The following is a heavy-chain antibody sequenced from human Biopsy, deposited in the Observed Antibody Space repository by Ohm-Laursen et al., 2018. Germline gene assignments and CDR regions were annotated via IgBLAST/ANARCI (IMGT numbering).Heavy chain of an antibody. Sequence: TLSLTCTVSGASVTSGSYYWSWIRQPPGKGLEWLGYISNIGSTNYSPSLKRRVTISVDTSKNHFSLKLTSVTAADTAVYYCARESALAGDFDSWGQGTLVTVSS. V-gene: IGHV4-61*01. CDR2: ISNIGST. CDR1: GASVTSGSYY. J-gene: IGHJ4*02. CDR3: ARESALAGDFDS. D-gene: IGHD6-19*01.